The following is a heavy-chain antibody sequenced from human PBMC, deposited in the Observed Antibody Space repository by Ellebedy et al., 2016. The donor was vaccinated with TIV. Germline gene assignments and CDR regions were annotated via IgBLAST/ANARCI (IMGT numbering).Heavy chain of an antibody. Sequence: GGSLRLXXAASGFTFSTYWMSWVRQAPGKGLEWVAFIRSSTNSISYADSVKGRFTISRDISRNTLYLQMNRLRDNDTAIYYCVKGTPRGIYYFDYWGQGTLVTVSS. CDR3: VKGTPRGIYYFDY. J-gene: IGHJ4*02. CDR2: IRSSTNSI. D-gene: IGHD1/OR15-1a*01. CDR1: GFTFSTYW. V-gene: IGHV3-48*02.